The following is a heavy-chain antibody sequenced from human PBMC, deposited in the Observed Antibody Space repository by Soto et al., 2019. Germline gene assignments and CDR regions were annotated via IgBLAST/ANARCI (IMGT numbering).Heavy chain of an antibody. V-gene: IGHV1-69*01. CDR3: ARTSPEGGGLGSWNDYKYYGLDV. Sequence: QVQLVQSGAEVREPGSSVRVSCKASGATFSSYTISWVRQAPGQGLEWMGGIIPIFGTANYAQKFQGRVTITADESQQTAFMELSSLRSEDTAVYYCARTSPEGGGLGSWNDYKYYGLDVWGQGTTVTVS. D-gene: IGHD1-1*01. CDR1: GATFSSYT. CDR2: IIPIFGTA. J-gene: IGHJ6*02.